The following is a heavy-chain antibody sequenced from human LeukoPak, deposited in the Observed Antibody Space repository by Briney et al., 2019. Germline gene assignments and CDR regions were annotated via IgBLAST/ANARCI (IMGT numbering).Heavy chain of an antibody. CDR3: AREIAVADYDAFDI. V-gene: IGHV3-21*01. Sequence: PGGSLRLSCAASGFTFSSYNLNWVRQAPGKGLEWVSSISSSSSYIYYADSVKGRFTISRDNAKNSLYLQMNSLRAEDTAVYYCAREIAVADYDAFDIWGQGTMVTVSS. D-gene: IGHD6-19*01. J-gene: IGHJ3*02. CDR2: ISSSSSYI. CDR1: GFTFSSYN.